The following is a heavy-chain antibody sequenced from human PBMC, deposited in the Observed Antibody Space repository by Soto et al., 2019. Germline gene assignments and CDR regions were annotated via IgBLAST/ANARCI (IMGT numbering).Heavy chain of an antibody. CDR3: ARHHSASDYSVFNY. CDR1: NFSISSGYY. J-gene: IGHJ4*02. V-gene: IGHV4-38-2*01. CDR2: IYRSGTT. D-gene: IGHD2-21*01. Sequence: SETLSLTCVVSNFSISSGYYWGWIRQSPGKGLEWIASIYRSGTTSYNPSLKSRVTISVDPSKNQFSLMLTAVTAADTAVYYCARHHSASDYSVFNYWGRGSLVTVSS.